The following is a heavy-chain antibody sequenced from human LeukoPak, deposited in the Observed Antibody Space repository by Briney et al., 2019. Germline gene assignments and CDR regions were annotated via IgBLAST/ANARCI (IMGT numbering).Heavy chain of an antibody. Sequence: PGGSLRLSCAASGFTFRNHGMHWVRQAPGKGLEWVSAISGSGGNTYYADSVKGRFTISRDNSKNTLYLQMNSLRAEDTAVYYCAKSSTYYYDSSGLGWFDPWGQGTLVTVSS. J-gene: IGHJ5*02. V-gene: IGHV3-23*01. CDR1: GFTFRNHG. CDR3: AKSSTYYYDSSGLGWFDP. D-gene: IGHD3-22*01. CDR2: ISGSGGNT.